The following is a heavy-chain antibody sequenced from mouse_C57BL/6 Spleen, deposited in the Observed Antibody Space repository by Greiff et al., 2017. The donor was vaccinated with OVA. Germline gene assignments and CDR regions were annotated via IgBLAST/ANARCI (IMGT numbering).Heavy chain of an antibody. Sequence: EVKVVESGPGLAKPSQTLSLTCSVTGYSITSDYWNWIRKFPGNKLEYMGYISYSGSTYYNPSLKSRISITRDTSKNQYYLQLNSVTTEDTATYYYERRSFSYWYFDVWGTGTTVTVSS. J-gene: IGHJ1*03. CDR3: ERRSFSYWYFDV. V-gene: IGHV3-8*01. CDR2: ISYSGST. CDR1: GYSITSDY.